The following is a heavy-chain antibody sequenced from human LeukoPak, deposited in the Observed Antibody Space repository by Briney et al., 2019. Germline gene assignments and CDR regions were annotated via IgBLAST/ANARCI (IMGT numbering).Heavy chain of an antibody. CDR2: IKQDGSEK. J-gene: IGHJ4*02. Sequence: GGSLRLSYAASGFTFSSYWMSWVRQAPGKGLEWVANIKQDGSEKYYVDSVKGRFTISRDNAKNSLYLQMNSLRAEDTAVYYCARERRYSYGYSKDYWGQGTLVTVSS. CDR3: ARERRYSYGYSKDY. V-gene: IGHV3-7*01. D-gene: IGHD5-18*01. CDR1: GFTFSSYW.